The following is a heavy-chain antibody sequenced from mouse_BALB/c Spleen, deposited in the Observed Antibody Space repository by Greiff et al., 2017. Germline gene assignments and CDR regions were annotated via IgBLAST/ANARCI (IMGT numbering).Heavy chain of an antibody. Sequence: VQLQQSGAELMKPGASVKISCKATGYTFSSYWIEWVKQRPGHGLEWIGEILPGSGSTNYNEKFKGKATFTADTSSNTAYMQLSSLTSEDSAVYYCAREDYGGRFAYWGQGTLVTVSA. CDR3: AREDYGGRFAY. J-gene: IGHJ3*01. CDR2: ILPGSGST. CDR1: GYTFSSYW. D-gene: IGHD1-1*01. V-gene: IGHV1-9*01.